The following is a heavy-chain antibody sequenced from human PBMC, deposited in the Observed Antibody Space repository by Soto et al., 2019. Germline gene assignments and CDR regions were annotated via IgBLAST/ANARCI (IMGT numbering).Heavy chain of an antibody. J-gene: IGHJ4*02. CDR2: INAGNGNT. V-gene: IGHV1-3*01. D-gene: IGHD3-10*02. CDR3: ARHVRTGKRFDS. Sequence: ASVKVSCKASGYTFTSYAMHWVRQAPGQRLEWMGWINAGNGNTKYSQKFQGRVTITRDTSASTAYMELSSLRSEDTAVYYCARHVRTGKRFDSWGQGTLVTVSS. CDR1: GYTFTSYA.